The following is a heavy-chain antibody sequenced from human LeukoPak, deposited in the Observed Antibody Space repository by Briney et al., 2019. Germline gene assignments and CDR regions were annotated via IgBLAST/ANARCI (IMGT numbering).Heavy chain of an antibody. CDR3: ARDHDYTRGAFDI. V-gene: IGHV1-2*02. D-gene: IGHD4-11*01. Sequence: GASVKVSCKASGYTFTGYYVHWVRQAPGQGLEWMGWINPSSGGTNYAQKFQGRVTMTGDTSISTAYMELSRLTSDDTAVYYCARDHDYTRGAFDIWGQGTMVTVSS. J-gene: IGHJ3*02. CDR1: GYTFTGYY. CDR2: INPSSGGT.